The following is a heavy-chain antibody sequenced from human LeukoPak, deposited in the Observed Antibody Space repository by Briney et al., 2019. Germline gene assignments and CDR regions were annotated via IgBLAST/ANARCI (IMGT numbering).Heavy chain of an antibody. CDR3: ARECDPSRCASSSPDY. J-gene: IGHJ4*02. CDR2: VSTDGTTT. V-gene: IGHV3-74*01. Sequence: GGSLRLSCAVSGFGFSRYWMHWVRQAPGKGLVWVSRVSTDGTTTTYADSVQGRFTVSRDNAKNTLFLQMNDLRPEDTAVYFCARECDPSRCASSSPDYWGQGTLVTVSS. D-gene: IGHD6-6*01. CDR1: GFGFSRYW.